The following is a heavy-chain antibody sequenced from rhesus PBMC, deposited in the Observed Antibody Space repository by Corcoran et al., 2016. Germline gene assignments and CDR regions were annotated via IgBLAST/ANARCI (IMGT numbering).Heavy chain of an antibody. J-gene: IGHJ4*01. CDR3: VKNTGHIGHAYDF. D-gene: IGHD2-21*01. CDR2: ISRFSDDS. Sequence: QVQLQESGPGLVKPSETLLLTCAVSGVSINNHWWSWIRPPPGKGMEWIGEISRFSDDSYYNSSLKSRVTISKDVSKNQFYLRMASVSAADTAVYYCVKNTGHIGHAYDFWGQGLRVTVSS. CDR1: GVSINNHW. V-gene: IGHV4-80*01.